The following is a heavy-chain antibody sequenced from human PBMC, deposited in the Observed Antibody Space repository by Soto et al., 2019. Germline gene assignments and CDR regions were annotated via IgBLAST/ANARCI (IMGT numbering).Heavy chain of an antibody. D-gene: IGHD3-10*01. CDR1: GYNFLTYG. CDR3: ARDRPGISVIRAVKTYNYFDP. V-gene: IGHV1-18*01. CDR2: ISTDNTHR. Sequence: ASVKVSCKASGYNFLTYGISWLRQAPGRGLEWMGWISTDNTHRNYAQNFQVRVTMTTDTSTNTAYMELRSLRSDDTAIYYCARDRPGISVIRAVKTYNYFDPWGQGTLVTVSS. J-gene: IGHJ5*02.